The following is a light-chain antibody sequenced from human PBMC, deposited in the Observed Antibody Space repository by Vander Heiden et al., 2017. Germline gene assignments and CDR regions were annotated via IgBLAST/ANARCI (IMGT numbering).Light chain of an antibody. CDR3: QQYYSYPLA. CDR1: QGISSY. J-gene: IGKJ1*01. V-gene: IGKV1-8*01. CDR2: AAS. Sequence: AIRMTPSPSSFSASTGDRVTITCRASQGISSYLAWYQRKPGKAPKLLIYAASTLQSGVPSRFSGSGSGTDFTLTISCLQSEDFATYYCQQYYSYPLAFGQGTKVEIK.